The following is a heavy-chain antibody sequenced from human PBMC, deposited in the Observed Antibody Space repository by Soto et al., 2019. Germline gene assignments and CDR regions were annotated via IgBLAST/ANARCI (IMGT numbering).Heavy chain of an antibody. CDR2: ISGSGGST. J-gene: IGHJ4*02. CDR1: GFTFSSYA. D-gene: IGHD4-17*01. V-gene: IGHV3-23*01. CDR3: AITYGDYTPFDY. Sequence: PGGSLRLSCAASGFTFSSYAMSWVGQAPGKGLEWVSAISGSGGSTYYADSVKGRFTISRDNSKDTLYLQMNSLRAEDTAVYYCAITYGDYTPFDYWGQGTLVTVSS.